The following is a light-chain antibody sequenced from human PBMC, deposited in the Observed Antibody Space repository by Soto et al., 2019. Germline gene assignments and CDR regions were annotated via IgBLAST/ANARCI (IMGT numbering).Light chain of an antibody. CDR1: QPISDY. Sequence: DIQITQSPSSLSASVGDRVTITCRTSQPISDYLNWYQQKPGKATSLLIYTASNLQTGVPSRFSGSGSGTHFTPTINSMQPDDFATYYCQQSYNTPRTFGQGTKVDIK. CDR3: QQSYNTPRT. V-gene: IGKV1-39*01. J-gene: IGKJ1*01. CDR2: TAS.